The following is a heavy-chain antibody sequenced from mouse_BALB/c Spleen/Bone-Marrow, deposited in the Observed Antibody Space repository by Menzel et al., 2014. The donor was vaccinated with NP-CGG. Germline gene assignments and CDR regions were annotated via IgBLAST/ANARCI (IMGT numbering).Heavy chain of an antibody. CDR2: IDPANGNT. Sequence: EVQLQQSGAELVKPGASVKLSCTASGFNIKDTYMHWVKQRPEQGLEWIGRIDPANGNTIYDPKFQGKATITADTSSNTAYLQLSSLTSEDTAVYYCANYYYGYYFDSWGQGTTLTVSS. D-gene: IGHD1-1*01. CDR1: GFNIKDTY. CDR3: ANYYYGYYFDS. V-gene: IGHV14-3*02. J-gene: IGHJ2*01.